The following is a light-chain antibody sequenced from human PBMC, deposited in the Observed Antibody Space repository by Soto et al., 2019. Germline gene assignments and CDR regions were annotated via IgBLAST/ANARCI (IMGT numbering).Light chain of an antibody. V-gene: IGKV3-15*01. CDR1: QTVSSN. CDR3: QQYNNWPLT. Sequence: EIVMTQSPATLSVSPGERATLSCRASQTVSSNLVWYQQKPGQAPRLLIDGTSTRATGIPARFSASGSGTEFTLTISSLQSEDSAVYYCQQYNNWPLTFGGGTKVEIK. J-gene: IGKJ4*01. CDR2: GTS.